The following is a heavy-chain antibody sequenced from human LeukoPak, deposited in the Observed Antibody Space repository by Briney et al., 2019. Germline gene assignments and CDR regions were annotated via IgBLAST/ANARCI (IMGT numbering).Heavy chain of an antibody. CDR2: ISCGSGTM. J-gene: IGHJ4*02. CDR3: GREYSGSYYCLDY. CDR1: GFSFSRYS. Sequence: QPGGSLRLSCVGFGFSFSRYSMNWVRHAPGKALEWVSYISCGSGTMHYADSVRGRFTISRDNAKKSLYLQMSSLLAEDAAVYYCGREYSGSYYCLDYWGQGTLLTVAS. V-gene: IGHV3-48*01. D-gene: IGHD1-26*01.